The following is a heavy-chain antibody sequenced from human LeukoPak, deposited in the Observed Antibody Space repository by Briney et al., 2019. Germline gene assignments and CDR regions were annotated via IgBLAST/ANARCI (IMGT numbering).Heavy chain of an antibody. CDR3: ARRKLPLTGSTGYDFLDP. CDR2: IIPIPNIT. CDR1: GDTFNKFP. J-gene: IGHJ5*02. D-gene: IGHD3-9*01. Sequence: ASVKVSCEASGDTFNKFPINWVRQAPGQGLEWMGRIIPIPNITTYAQKFQGRVILTADKSSSTAFMEMSSLRADDTAVYYCARRKLPLTGSTGYDFLDPWGQGTLVTVSS. V-gene: IGHV1-69*02.